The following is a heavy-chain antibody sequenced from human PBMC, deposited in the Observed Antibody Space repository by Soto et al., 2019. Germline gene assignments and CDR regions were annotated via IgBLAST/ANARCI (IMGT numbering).Heavy chain of an antibody. CDR3: ASCSGGSCYVGDAFDI. V-gene: IGHV3-30-3*01. CDR2: ISYDGSNK. CDR1: GFTFSSYA. Sequence: QVQLVESGGGVVQPGRSLRLSCAASGFTFSSYAMHWVRQAPGKGLEWVAVISYDGSNKYYADSVKGRFTISRDNSKNTLYLQMNSLRAEDTAVYYCASCSGGSCYVGDAFDIWGQGTMVTVSS. J-gene: IGHJ3*02. D-gene: IGHD2-15*01.